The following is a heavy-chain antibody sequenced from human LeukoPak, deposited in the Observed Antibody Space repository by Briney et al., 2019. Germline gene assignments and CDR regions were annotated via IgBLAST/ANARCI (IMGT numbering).Heavy chain of an antibody. Sequence: ASVKVSCKASGYTFTDYYTHWVRQAPGQGLEWMGWINPNSGSTNYAQKLQGRVTMTTDTSTSTAYMDLRSLRSDDTAVYYCARQGGPMTVVVKVASDIWGQGTMVTVSS. CDR2: INPNSGST. CDR3: ARQGGPMTVVVKVASDI. D-gene: IGHD3-22*01. CDR1: GYTFTDYY. V-gene: IGHV1-2*02. J-gene: IGHJ3*02.